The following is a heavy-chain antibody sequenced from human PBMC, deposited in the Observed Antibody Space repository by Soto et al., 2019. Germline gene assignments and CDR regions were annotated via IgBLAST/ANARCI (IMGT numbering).Heavy chain of an antibody. CDR1: GFTFSSYA. V-gene: IGHV3-23*01. D-gene: IGHD3-10*01. J-gene: IGHJ4*02. CDR2: ISGSGGST. Sequence: GGSLRLSCAASGFTFSSYAMSWVRQAPGKGLEWVSAISGSGGSTYYADSVKGRFTISRDNSKNTLYLQMNSLRAEDTAVYYCAKDKYGSGSYYTYFDYWGQGTLVTVSS. CDR3: AKDKYGSGSYYTYFDY.